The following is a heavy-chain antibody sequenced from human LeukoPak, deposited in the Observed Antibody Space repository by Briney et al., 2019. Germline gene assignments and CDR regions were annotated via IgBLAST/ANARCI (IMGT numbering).Heavy chain of an antibody. J-gene: IGHJ4*02. CDR3: ARDTAVAGGFDY. D-gene: IGHD6-19*01. Sequence: SVKVSCKASGGTFSSYAISWVRQAPGQGLEWMGGIIPIFGTANYAQKFQGRVTITTDESTSTAYMELSSLRSEDTAVYYCARDTAVAGGFDYWGQGTLVTVSS. V-gene: IGHV1-69*05. CDR2: IIPIFGTA. CDR1: GGTFSSYA.